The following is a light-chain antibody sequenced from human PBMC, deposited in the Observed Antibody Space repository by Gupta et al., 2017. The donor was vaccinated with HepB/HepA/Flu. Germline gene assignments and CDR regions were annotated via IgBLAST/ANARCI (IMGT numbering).Light chain of an antibody. CDR2: GAS. Sequence: VQMTQSPSSLPASVGDRVTIIWRASQTISIYLNWYQQKPGKAPKVLIYGASKLQSGVPSRFSGSGSGTDFTLTIIGLQPEDFATYYCQQNYYTPITFGGGTKVEI. CDR3: QQNYYTPIT. J-gene: IGKJ4*01. V-gene: IGKV1-39*01. CDR1: QTISIY.